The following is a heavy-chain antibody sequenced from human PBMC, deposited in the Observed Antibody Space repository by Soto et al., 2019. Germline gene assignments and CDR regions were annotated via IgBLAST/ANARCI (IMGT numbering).Heavy chain of an antibody. CDR3: ARDGELPITMVRGVIRNPLYYYYGMDV. CDR1: GGSISSTNW. D-gene: IGHD3-10*01. V-gene: IGHV4-4*02. CDR2: MHHSGST. J-gene: IGHJ6*01. Sequence: SETLSLTCAVSGGSISSTNWWSWVRQPPGKGLEWIGAMHHSGSTNYNPSLKSRVTISVDKSKNQFSLKLSSVTAADTAVYYCARDGELPITMVRGVIRNPLYYYYGMDVWGQGTTVTISS.